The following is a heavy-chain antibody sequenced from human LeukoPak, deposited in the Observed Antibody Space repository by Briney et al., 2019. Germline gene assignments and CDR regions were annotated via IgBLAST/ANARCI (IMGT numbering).Heavy chain of an antibody. J-gene: IGHJ6*03. CDR2: ISPRSETI. Sequence: GGSLRLSCATSGFSFNRRGMNWVRQPPGKGLEWVSYISPRSETIFYAESVQGQFAVSRDDAKGSLYLQMHTLRVEDTAVYYCARIDGPTVFTYYMDLWGKGTTVTVAS. CDR1: GFSFNRRG. V-gene: IGHV3-48*04. CDR3: ARIDGPTVFTYYMDL. D-gene: IGHD3-16*01.